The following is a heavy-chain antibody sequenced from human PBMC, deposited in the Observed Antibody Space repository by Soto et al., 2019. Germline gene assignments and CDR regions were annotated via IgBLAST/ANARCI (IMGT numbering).Heavy chain of an antibody. CDR2: IYYSGST. D-gene: IGHD6-19*01. CDR1: GGSISSSSYY. Sequence: QLQLQESGPGLVKPSETLSLTCTVSGGSISSSSYYWGWIRQPPGKGLEWIGSIYYSGSTYYNPSLKSRVTISVDTSKNQFSLKLSSVTAADTAVYYCARTVAGTRNWFDPWGQGTLVTVSS. CDR3: ARTVAGTRNWFDP. V-gene: IGHV4-39*01. J-gene: IGHJ5*02.